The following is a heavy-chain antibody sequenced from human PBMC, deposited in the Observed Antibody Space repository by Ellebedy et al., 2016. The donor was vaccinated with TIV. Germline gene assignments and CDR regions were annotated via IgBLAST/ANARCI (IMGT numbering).Heavy chain of an antibody. Sequence: GSLRLSXTVSGGSISSYYWSWIRQPPGKGLEWIGYIYYSGSTNYNPSLKSRVTISVDKSKNQFSLKLSSVTAADTAVYYCARIFRPYDSSGYYYFDYWGQGTLVTVSS. CDR3: ARIFRPYDSSGYYYFDY. CDR1: GGSISSYY. CDR2: IYYSGST. D-gene: IGHD3-22*01. J-gene: IGHJ4*02. V-gene: IGHV4-59*12.